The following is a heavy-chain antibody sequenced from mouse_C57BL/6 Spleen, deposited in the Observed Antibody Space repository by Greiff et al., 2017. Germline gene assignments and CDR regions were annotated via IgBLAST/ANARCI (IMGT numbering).Heavy chain of an antibody. V-gene: IGHV1-81*01. CDR3: ARGGGNYGSSWWFAY. J-gene: IGHJ3*01. D-gene: IGHD1-1*01. Sequence: QVQLQQSGAELARPGASVKLSCKASGYTFTSYGISWVKQRTGQGLEWIGEIYPRSGNTYYNEKFKGKATLPADQSSSTAYMELRSLTSEDSSVYFCARGGGNYGSSWWFAYWGQGTLVTVSA. CDR1: GYTFTSYG. CDR2: IYPRSGNT.